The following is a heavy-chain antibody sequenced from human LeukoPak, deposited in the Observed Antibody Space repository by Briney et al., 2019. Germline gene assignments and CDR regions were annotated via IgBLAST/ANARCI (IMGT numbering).Heavy chain of an antibody. V-gene: IGHV3-30*18. CDR1: GFTFSPYA. Sequence: GGSLRLSCAASGFTFSPYAMHWVRQAPGKGLEWVALISNDGSNKYYADSVKGRFTISRDNSKTTLDLQMNSLRAEDTAVYYCAKDGFCSGASCYPNHFDPWGQGTLVTVSS. D-gene: IGHD2-2*01. J-gene: IGHJ5*02. CDR3: AKDGFCSGASCYPNHFDP. CDR2: ISNDGSNK.